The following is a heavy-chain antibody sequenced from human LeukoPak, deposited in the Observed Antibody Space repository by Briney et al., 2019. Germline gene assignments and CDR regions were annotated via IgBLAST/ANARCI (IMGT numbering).Heavy chain of an antibody. CDR3: ARHGTSSSSWYDWFDP. Sequence: PSETLSLTCAVSGYSISSGYYWGWIRQPPGKGLEWIGSIYRSGSTYYNPSLKSRVTISVDTSKNQFSLKLSSVTAADTAVYYCARHGTSSSSWYDWFDPWGQGTLVTVSS. D-gene: IGHD6-13*01. CDR1: GYSISSGYY. V-gene: IGHV4-38-2*01. CDR2: IYRSGST. J-gene: IGHJ5*02.